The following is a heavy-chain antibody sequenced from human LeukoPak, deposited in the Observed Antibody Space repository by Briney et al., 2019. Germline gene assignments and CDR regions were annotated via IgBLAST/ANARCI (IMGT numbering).Heavy chain of an antibody. Sequence: PSETLSLTCTVSGGSISSYYWSWIRQPPGKGLEWSGYIYYSGSTNYNPSLKSRVTISVDTSKNQFSLKLSSVTAADTAVYYCARLRVAAAGSYFDYWGQGTLVTVSS. CDR1: GGSISSYY. J-gene: IGHJ4*02. V-gene: IGHV4-59*08. CDR2: IYYSGST. D-gene: IGHD6-13*01. CDR3: ARLRVAAAGSYFDY.